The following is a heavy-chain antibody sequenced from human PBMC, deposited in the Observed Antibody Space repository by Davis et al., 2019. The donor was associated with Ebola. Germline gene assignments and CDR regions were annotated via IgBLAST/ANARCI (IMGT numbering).Heavy chain of an antibody. V-gene: IGHV3-30*04. CDR3: ARDRTMVRGVITLKNYYYGMDV. CDR1: GFTFSSYA. D-gene: IGHD3-10*01. J-gene: IGHJ6*02. CDR2: ISNDGRNK. Sequence: GGSLRLSCAASGFTFSSYAMHWVRQAPGKGLEWVAVISNDGRNKYYADSVKGRFTISRDNSKKTLYLQMNSLRAEDTAVYYCARDRTMVRGVITLKNYYYGMDVWGQGTTVTVSS.